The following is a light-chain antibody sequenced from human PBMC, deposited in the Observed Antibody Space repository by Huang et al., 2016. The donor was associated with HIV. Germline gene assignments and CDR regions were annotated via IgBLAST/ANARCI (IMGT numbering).Light chain of an antibody. CDR1: QTIDKH. CDR2: VAS. J-gene: IGKJ1*01. Sequence: DIQMTQSPSSLSASVGDRVTITCRASQTIDKHLNWYQQKPGKAPKILISVASSLQSGVPSRFSGGGSGTFFTLTINGLQPEDSASYYCQQGYVTPWTFGQGTKVEIK. V-gene: IGKV1-39*01. CDR3: QQGYVTPWT.